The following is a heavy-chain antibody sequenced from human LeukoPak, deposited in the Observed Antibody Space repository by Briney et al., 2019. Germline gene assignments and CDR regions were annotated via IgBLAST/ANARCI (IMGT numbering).Heavy chain of an antibody. CDR2: ISAYNGNT. CDR3: ASAIAAAAGAFDI. J-gene: IGHJ3*02. D-gene: IGHD6-13*01. V-gene: IGHV1-18*01. Sequence: GWISAYNGNTNYAQKLQGRVTMTTDTSTSTAYMELRSLRSDDTAVYYCASAIAAAAGAFDIWGQGTMVTVSS.